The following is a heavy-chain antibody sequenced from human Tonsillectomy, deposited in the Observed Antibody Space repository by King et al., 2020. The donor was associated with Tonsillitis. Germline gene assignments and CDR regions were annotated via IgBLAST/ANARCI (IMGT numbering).Heavy chain of an antibody. Sequence: QLVQSGGGLVQPGRSLRLSCATSGFTFDSFAMHWVRQAPGKGLEWVSGISWNGGNIAYAASVKGRFTISSDSAKNSLYLQMNSLRTEDTALYYCAKDTTLGATPYYFDYWSQGTLVTVSS. D-gene: IGHD1-26*01. CDR2: ISWNGGNI. CDR1: GFTFDSFA. CDR3: AKDTTLGATPYYFDY. J-gene: IGHJ4*02. V-gene: IGHV3-9*01.